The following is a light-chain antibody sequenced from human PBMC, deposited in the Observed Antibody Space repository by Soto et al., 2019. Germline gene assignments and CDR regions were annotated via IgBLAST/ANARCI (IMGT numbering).Light chain of an antibody. J-gene: IGKJ5*01. V-gene: IGKV3-15*01. CDR1: QSVSSN. CDR2: GAS. CDR3: QQYNNWPPWK. Sequence: EIVMTHSPATLSVSPLERATLSCRSSQSVSSNLAWYQQKPGQAPRLLIYGASTRATGIPARFSGSGSGTEFTLTISSLQSEDFAVYYCQQYNNWPPWKFGQGTRLEIK.